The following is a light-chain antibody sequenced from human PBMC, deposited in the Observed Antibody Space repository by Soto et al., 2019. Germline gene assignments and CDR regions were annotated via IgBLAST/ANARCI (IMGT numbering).Light chain of an antibody. Sequence: DIQMTQSPSAMSASVGARITITCRASQGVSNRLVWFQQKPGKVPKRLIFAATLLQSGVPSRFSGSGSGKEFTLTISGLQAEDFATYYCLQHNSYPWTFGPGTKVDIK. J-gene: IGKJ1*01. CDR3: LQHNSYPWT. V-gene: IGKV1-17*03. CDR1: QGVSNR. CDR2: AAT.